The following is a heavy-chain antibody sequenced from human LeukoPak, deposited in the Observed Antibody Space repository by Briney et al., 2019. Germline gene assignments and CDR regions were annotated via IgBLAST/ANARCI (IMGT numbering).Heavy chain of an antibody. D-gene: IGHD2-2*02. CDR1: GGTFSSYA. Sequence: ASVKVSGKASGGTFSSYAISWVRQAPGQGLEWMGGIIPIFGTANYAQKFQGRVTITADESTSTACMELSSLRSEDTAVYYCARPICSSTSCYSYYYYYGMDVWGQGTTVTVSS. V-gene: IGHV1-69*13. CDR2: IIPIFGTA. J-gene: IGHJ6*02. CDR3: ARPICSSTSCYSYYYYYGMDV.